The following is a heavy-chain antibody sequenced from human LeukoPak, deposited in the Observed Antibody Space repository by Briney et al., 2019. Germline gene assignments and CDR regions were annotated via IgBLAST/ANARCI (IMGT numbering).Heavy chain of an antibody. CDR2: IYHSGST. CDR3: ARRHDAFDI. Sequence: SETLSLTCTVSGYSISSGYYWGWIRQPPGKGLEWIGSIYHSGSTYYNPSLKSRVTISVDTSKNQFSLKLSSVTAADTAVYYCARRHDAFDIWGQGTMVTVSS. V-gene: IGHV4-38-2*02. J-gene: IGHJ3*02. CDR1: GYSISSGYY.